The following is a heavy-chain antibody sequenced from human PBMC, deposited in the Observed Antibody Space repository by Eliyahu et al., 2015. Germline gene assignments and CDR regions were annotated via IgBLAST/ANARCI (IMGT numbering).Heavy chain of an antibody. CDR1: GFPXXRYS. Sequence: EVQLVESGGGLVKPGGSLRLSCAASGFPXXRYSXNWVRQAPGKGLEWVSSISSSSSYIYYADSVKGRFTISRDNAKNSLYLQMNSLRAEDTAVYYCAREGADYGDYVYFDYWGQGTLVTVSS. CDR2: ISSSSSYI. D-gene: IGHD4-17*01. J-gene: IGHJ4*02. CDR3: AREGADYGDYVYFDY. V-gene: IGHV3-21*01.